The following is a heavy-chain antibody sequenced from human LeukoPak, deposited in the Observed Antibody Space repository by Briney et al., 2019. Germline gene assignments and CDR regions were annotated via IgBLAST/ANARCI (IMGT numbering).Heavy chain of an antibody. CDR2: TYYRSKWYN. V-gene: IGHV6-1*01. D-gene: IGHD2-2*01. J-gene: IGHJ6*02. CDR1: GDSVSSNSAA. Sequence: SQTLSLTCAISGDSVSSNSAAWNWIRQSPSRGLEWLGRTYYRSKWYNDYAVSVKSRITNNPDTSKNQFSLQLNSVTPEDTAVYYCARAQLPPYYYYYGMDVWGQGTTVTVSS. CDR3: ARAQLPPYYYYYGMDV.